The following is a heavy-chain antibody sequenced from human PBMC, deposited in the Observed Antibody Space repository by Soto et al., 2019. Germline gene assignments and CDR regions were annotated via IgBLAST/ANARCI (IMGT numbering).Heavy chain of an antibody. V-gene: IGHV2-5*02. CDR2: IYWDDDK. CDR1: GFSLSTSGVG. CDR3: AHRRIAAAINAFDI. Sequence: QITLKESGPTLGKPTQTLTLTCTFSGFSLSTSGVGVGWIRQPPGKALEWLALIYWDDDKRYSPSLKSRLTITKDTSKNQVVLTMTNMDPVDTATYYCAHRRIAAAINAFDIWGQGTMVTVSS. J-gene: IGHJ3*02. D-gene: IGHD6-13*01.